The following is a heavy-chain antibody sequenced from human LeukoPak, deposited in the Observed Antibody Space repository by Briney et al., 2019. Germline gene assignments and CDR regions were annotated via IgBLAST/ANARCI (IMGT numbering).Heavy chain of an antibody. Sequence: SETLSLTCAVYGGSFSGYYWSWIRQPPGKGLEWIGEINHSGSTNYNPSLKSRVTISVDTSENQFSLKLSSVTAADTAVYYCARGQRRITMVRGAGPYSNWFDPWGQGTLVTVSS. D-gene: IGHD3-10*01. J-gene: IGHJ5*02. CDR1: GGSFSGYY. CDR2: INHSGST. V-gene: IGHV4-34*01. CDR3: ARGQRRITMVRGAGPYSNWFDP.